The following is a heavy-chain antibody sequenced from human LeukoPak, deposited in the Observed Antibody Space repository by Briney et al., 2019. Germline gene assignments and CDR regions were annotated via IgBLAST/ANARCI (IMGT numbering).Heavy chain of an antibody. CDR3: ASLAHFDGSTYYPDF. V-gene: IGHV1-8*03. J-gene: IGHJ4*02. CDR1: GYTFTSYD. CDR2: MNPNSGNT. Sequence: GASVKVSCKASGYTFTSYDINWVRQATGQGLKWTGWMNPNSGNTGYAQKFQGRVTITRNTSISTAYMELSSLRSEGTAVYYCASLAHFDGSTYYPDFWGQGTLVTVSS. D-gene: IGHD3-22*01.